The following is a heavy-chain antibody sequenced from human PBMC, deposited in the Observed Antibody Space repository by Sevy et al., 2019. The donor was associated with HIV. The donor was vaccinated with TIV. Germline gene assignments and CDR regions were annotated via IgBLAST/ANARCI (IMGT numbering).Heavy chain of an antibody. CDR2: INHSGGT. V-gene: IGHV4-34*01. CDR1: GGSLSGYY. D-gene: IGHD2-2*02. Sequence: SETLSLTCAVHGGSLSGYYWHWIRQSPGKGLEWIGEINHSGGTNYNPSLKSRVTISLDTSGNQFSLKLSYVTAADTAVYYCARVYIWHGFLGYWGQGTPVTVSS. J-gene: IGHJ4*02. CDR3: ARVYIWHGFLGY.